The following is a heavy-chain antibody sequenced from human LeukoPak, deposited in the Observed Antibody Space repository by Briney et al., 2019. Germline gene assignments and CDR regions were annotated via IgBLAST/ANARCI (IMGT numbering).Heavy chain of an antibody. J-gene: IGHJ6*03. Sequence: GASVKVSCKASGYTFTGHSMHWVRQAPGQGLEWMGWTYPNSGGTNYAQNFQGRVTMTRDTSITTAYMELSRLRSDDTAVYYCARGYYYYYYYMDVWGKGTTVTVSS. CDR1: GYTFTGHS. CDR2: TYPNSGGT. V-gene: IGHV1-2*02. CDR3: ARGYYYYYYYMDV.